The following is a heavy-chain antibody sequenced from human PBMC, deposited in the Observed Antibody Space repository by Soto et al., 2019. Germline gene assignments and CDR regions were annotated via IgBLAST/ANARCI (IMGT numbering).Heavy chain of an antibody. J-gene: IGHJ6*02. CDR2: INPNSGGT. CDR3: ARGVDYGDYFNFYYYYGMDV. D-gene: IGHD4-17*01. CDR1: GYTFTGYY. Sequence: GASVKVSCKASGYTFTGYYMHWVRQAPGQGLEWMGWINPNSGGTNYAQKFQGWVTMTRDTSISTAYMELSRLRSDDTAVYYCARGVDYGDYFNFYYYYGMDVWGQGTTVTVSS. V-gene: IGHV1-2*04.